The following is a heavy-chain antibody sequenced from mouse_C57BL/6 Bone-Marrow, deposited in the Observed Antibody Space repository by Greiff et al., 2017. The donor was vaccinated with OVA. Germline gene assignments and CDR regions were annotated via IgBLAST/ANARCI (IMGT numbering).Heavy chain of an antibody. Sequence: QVQLQQPGAELVKPGASVKLSCKASGYTFTSYWMQWVKQRPGQGLEWIGEIDPSDSYTNYNQKFKGKATLTVDTSSRTAYMQLSSLTSEDSAVYYCARWWAFYDGYYVDYWGQGTTLTVSS. D-gene: IGHD2-3*01. J-gene: IGHJ2*01. CDR3: ARWWAFYDGYYVDY. CDR2: IDPSDSYT. V-gene: IGHV1-50*01. CDR1: GYTFTSYW.